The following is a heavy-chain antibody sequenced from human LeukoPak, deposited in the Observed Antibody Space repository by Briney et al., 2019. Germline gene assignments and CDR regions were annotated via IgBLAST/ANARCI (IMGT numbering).Heavy chain of an antibody. J-gene: IGHJ5*02. CDR3: ARAYCSGGSCYPGWFAP. CDR2: IYYSGST. CDR1: GGSISSYY. V-gene: IGHV4-59*01. D-gene: IGHD2-15*01. Sequence: SETLSLTCTVSGGSISSYYWSWIRQPPGKGLEWIGYIYYSGSTNYNPSLKSRVTISVDTSKNQFSLKLSSVTAADTAVYYCARAYCSGGSCYPGWFAPWGQGTLVTVSS.